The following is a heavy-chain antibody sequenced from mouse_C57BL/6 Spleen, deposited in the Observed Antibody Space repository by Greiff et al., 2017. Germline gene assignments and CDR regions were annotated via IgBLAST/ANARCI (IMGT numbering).Heavy chain of an antibody. CDR3: ARYGNSFAY. V-gene: IGHV5-6*01. Sequence: EVQVVESGGDLVKPGGSLKLSCAASGFTFSSYGMSWVRQTPDKRLEWVATISSGGSYTYYPDSVKGRFTIARDNAKNTLYLQMSSMKSEDTAMYYCARYGNSFAYWGQGTLVTVSA. CDR1: GFTFSSYG. CDR2: ISSGGSYT. D-gene: IGHD2-1*01. J-gene: IGHJ3*01.